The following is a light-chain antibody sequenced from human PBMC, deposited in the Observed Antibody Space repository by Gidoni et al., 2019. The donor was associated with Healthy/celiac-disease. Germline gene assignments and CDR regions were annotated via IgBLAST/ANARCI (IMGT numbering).Light chain of an antibody. V-gene: IGLV3-21*03. Sequence: SYVLTQPPSLSAAPGKTARITCGGNNIGSKSVHWYQHKPGQAPVLVVYDDSDRPSGIPERFSVSNSGNTATLTISRVEAGDEADYYCQVWDSSSDHVVFGGGTKLTVL. CDR1: NIGSKS. J-gene: IGLJ2*01. CDR2: DDS. CDR3: QVWDSSSDHVV.